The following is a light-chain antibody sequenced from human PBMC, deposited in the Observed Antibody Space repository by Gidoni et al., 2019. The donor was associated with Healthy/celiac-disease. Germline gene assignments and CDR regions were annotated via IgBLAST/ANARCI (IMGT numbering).Light chain of an antibody. CDR3: QQYGSSPSS. Sequence: EIVLTQSPGTLSLSPGERDTLSCRASQSVSSSYLAWYQQKPGQAPRLLSYGASSRATGIPDRFSGSGSGTDFTLTISRLEPEDFAVYYCQQYGSSPSSFGQGTKLEIK. J-gene: IGKJ2*04. CDR1: QSVSSSY. V-gene: IGKV3-20*01. CDR2: GAS.